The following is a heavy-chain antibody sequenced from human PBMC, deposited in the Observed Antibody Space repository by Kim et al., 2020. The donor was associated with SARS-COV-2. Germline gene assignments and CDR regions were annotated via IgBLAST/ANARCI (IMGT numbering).Heavy chain of an antibody. CDR2: ISSSSSYI. CDR1: GFTFSSYS. D-gene: IGHD4-17*01. CDR3: ARDDSYGDSPNWFDP. J-gene: IGHJ5*02. Sequence: GGSLRLSCAASGFTFSSYSMNWVRQAPGKGLEWVSSISSSSSYIYYADSVKGRFTISRDNAKNSLYLQMNSLRAEDTAVYYCARDDSYGDSPNWFDPWGQGTLVTVSS. V-gene: IGHV3-21*01.